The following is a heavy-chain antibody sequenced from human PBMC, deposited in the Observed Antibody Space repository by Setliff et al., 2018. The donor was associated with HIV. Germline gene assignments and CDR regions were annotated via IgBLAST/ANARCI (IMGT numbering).Heavy chain of an antibody. V-gene: IGHV4-34*01. CDR3: ARDSSSWFDY. J-gene: IGHJ4*02. D-gene: IGHD6-13*01. Sequence: SETLSLTCAVYGGSLSGYYWTWIRQPPGKGLEWIGEIKHSGSTNYNPSLKSRVTMSVDTSKNQFSLKLSSVTAADTAVYYCARDSSSWFDYWGQGTLVTVSS. CDR2: IKHSGST. CDR1: GGSLSGYY.